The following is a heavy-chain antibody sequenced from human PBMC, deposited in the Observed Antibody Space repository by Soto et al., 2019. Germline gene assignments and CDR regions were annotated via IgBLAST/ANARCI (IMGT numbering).Heavy chain of an antibody. CDR1: GFTFSSYA. Sequence: GGSLRLSCAASGFTFSSYAMSWVRQAPGKGLEWVSAISGSGGSTYYADSVKGRFTISRDNSKNTLYLQMNSLRAEDTAVYYCAKMAHSYISSSWYYCDYWGQGTLVTVSS. V-gene: IGHV3-23*01. J-gene: IGHJ4*02. D-gene: IGHD6-13*01. CDR3: AKMAHSYISSSWYYCDY. CDR2: ISGSGGST.